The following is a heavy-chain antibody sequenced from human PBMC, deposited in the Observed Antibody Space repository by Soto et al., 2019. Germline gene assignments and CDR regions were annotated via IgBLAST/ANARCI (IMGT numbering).Heavy chain of an antibody. CDR1: GGSISSSNW. V-gene: IGHV4-4*02. CDR2: IYHSGST. J-gene: IGHJ4*02. D-gene: IGHD6-19*01. CDR3: ARGWGSGWLEFFDS. Sequence: SETLSLTCAVSGGSISSSNWWTWVRQSPGKGLEWIGEIYHSGSTNYNPSLKSRVTISVDKSKNQFSLKLSSVTAADTAVYYCARGWGSGWLEFFDSWGQGALVTVSS.